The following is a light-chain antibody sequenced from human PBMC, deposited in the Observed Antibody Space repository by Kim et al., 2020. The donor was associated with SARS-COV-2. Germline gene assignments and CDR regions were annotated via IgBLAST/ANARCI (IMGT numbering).Light chain of an antibody. CDR3: CSYAGSNNVI. Sequence: QSVLTQPPSASGSPGQSVTISCTGTSSDVGGYNYVSWYQHHPGKAPKLMIYDVTKRPSGVPDRFSGSKSGNTASLTVSGLQAEDESHYYCCSYAGSNNVIFGGGTQLTVL. J-gene: IGLJ2*01. V-gene: IGLV2-8*01. CDR1: SSDVGGYNY. CDR2: DVT.